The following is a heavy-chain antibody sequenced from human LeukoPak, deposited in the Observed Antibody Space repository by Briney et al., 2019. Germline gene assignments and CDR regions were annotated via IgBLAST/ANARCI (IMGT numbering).Heavy chain of an antibody. CDR2: ISRDGGTI. D-gene: IGHD4-17*01. CDR3: ARKAITVTTFDY. CDR1: GFTYSNYS. Sequence: QPGGSLRLSCAASGFTYSNYSMSWVRQAPGKGLEWVSFISRDGGTIDYADSVKGRFTISRDNAKNSLYLQMSRLRGEDTAVYYCARKAITVTTFDYWGQGTLVTVSS. J-gene: IGHJ4*02. V-gene: IGHV3-48*04.